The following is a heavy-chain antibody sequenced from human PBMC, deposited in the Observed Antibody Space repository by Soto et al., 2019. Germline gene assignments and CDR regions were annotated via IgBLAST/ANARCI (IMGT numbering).Heavy chain of an antibody. CDR1: GLTFSSYG. Sequence: GGSLRLSCAASGLTFSSYGMSWVRQAPGKGLEWVSGISGGGGGTYYADSVKGRFTISRDNAKNTLYLQMNSLRAEDTAVYYCAKELAPRIFQADYYYDSSGYYSRRYFDYWGQGTLVTVSS. CDR3: AKELAPRIFQADYYYDSSGYYSRRYFDY. CDR2: ISGGGGGT. J-gene: IGHJ4*02. D-gene: IGHD3-22*01. V-gene: IGHV3-23*01.